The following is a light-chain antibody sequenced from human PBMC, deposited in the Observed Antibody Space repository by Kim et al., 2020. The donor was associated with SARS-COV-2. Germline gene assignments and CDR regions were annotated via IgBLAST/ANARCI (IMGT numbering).Light chain of an antibody. V-gene: IGKV3-20*01. CDR1: QSVSSSY. J-gene: IGKJ2*01. CDR2: GAS. CDR3: QQYGSSPYT. Sequence: EIVLTQSPGTLSLSPGERATLSCRASQSVSSSYLAWYQQRPGQAPRLLIYGASSRANDIPDRFTGSGSGTDFTLTISRLEPEDFAVYYCQQYGSSPYTFGQGTKLEI.